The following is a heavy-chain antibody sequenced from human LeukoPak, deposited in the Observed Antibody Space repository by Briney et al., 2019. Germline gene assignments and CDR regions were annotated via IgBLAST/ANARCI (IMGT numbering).Heavy chain of an antibody. J-gene: IGHJ6*03. CDR3: ARRYCSSTSCSPYYYYYMGV. Sequence: SETLSLTCAVSGYSISSGYYWGWIRQPPGKGLEWIGSIYHSGSTYYNPSLKSRVTISVDTSKNQFSLKLSSVTAADTAVYYCARRYCSSTSCSPYYYYYMGVWGKGTTVTVSS. V-gene: IGHV4-38-2*01. CDR1: GYSISSGYY. CDR2: IYHSGST. D-gene: IGHD2-2*01.